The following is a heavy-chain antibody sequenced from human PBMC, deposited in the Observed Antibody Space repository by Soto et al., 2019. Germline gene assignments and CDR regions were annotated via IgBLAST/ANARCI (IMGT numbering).Heavy chain of an antibody. V-gene: IGHV3-74*01. CDR1: GFTFSSYW. Sequence: PGGSLRLSCAASGFTFSSYWMHWVRQAPGKGLVWVARIHDDGGITNYADSVKGRFTISRDNAKNTLYLQMNSLRAEDTAVYYCGGVPAAAAGIGIDHWGQGILVTVSS. D-gene: IGHD6-13*01. CDR3: GGVPAAAAGIGIDH. CDR2: IHDDGGIT. J-gene: IGHJ4*02.